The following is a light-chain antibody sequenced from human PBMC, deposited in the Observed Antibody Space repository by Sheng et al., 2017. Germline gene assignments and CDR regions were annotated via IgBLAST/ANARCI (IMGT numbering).Light chain of an antibody. CDR3: QLYDSSQWT. CDR1: QSVISSY. V-gene: IGKV3-20*01. J-gene: IGKJ1*01. CDR2: GAS. Sequence: EIVLTQSPGTLSLSPGERATLSCKASQSVISSYLAWYQQKRGQAPRLLIYGASSRATGIPDRFSGSGSGTDFTLTISRVEPEDFAVYYCQLYDSSQWTFGQGTEVEI.